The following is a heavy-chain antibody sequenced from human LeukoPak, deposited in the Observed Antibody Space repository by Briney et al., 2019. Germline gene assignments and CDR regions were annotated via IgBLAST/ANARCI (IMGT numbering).Heavy chain of an antibody. CDR3: AELGITMIGGV. CDR1: GFTFSSYE. CDR2: ISSSGSTI. J-gene: IGHJ6*04. V-gene: IGHV3-48*03. D-gene: IGHD3-10*02. Sequence: GGSLRLSCAASGFTFSSYEMNWVRQAPGKGLEWVSYISSSGSTIYYADSVKGRFTISRDNAKNPLYLQMNSLRAEDTAVYYCAELGITMIGGVWGKGTTITISS.